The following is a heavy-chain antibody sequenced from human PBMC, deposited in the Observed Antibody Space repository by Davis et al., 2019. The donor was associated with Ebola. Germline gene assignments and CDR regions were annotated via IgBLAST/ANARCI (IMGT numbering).Heavy chain of an antibody. V-gene: IGHV3-30*18. CDR1: GFTISSYG. D-gene: IGHD7-27*01. CDR3: AKWELGIDY. J-gene: IGHJ4*02. CDR2: ISYDGSNK. Sequence: GESLKISCAASGFTISSYGMHWVRQAPGKGLEWVAVISYDGSNKYYADSVKGRFTISRDNSKNTLYLQMNSLRAEDTAVYYCAKWELGIDYWGQGTLVTVSS.